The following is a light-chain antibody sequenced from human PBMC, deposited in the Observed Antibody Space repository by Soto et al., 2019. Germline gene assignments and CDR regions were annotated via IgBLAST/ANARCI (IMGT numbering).Light chain of an antibody. Sequence: EIVLTQSPGTLSLSPGERASLSCRASQTVNRSYLAWYQQRPGQAPRLLIYGTSSRATGIPDRFSGSGSGTDFTLTISRLAPEDFAVYYCQQYVDSPLSFGGGTKVEIK. CDR3: QQYVDSPLS. V-gene: IGKV3-20*01. CDR2: GTS. CDR1: QTVNRSY. J-gene: IGKJ4*01.